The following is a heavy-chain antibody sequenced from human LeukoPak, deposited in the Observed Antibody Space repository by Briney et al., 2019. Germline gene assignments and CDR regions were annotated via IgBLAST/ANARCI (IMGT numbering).Heavy chain of an antibody. CDR1: GGAISSYY. CDR2: IDTSGST. D-gene: IGHD2-15*01. Sequence: SETLSLTCTVSGGAISSYYWSWIRQPAGKGLEWIGRIDTSGSTNYNPSLKSRVTMSVDTSKNQFSLKLSSVTAAVTAVYYCARDSSYCSGGSCYSHYYYMDVWGKGTTVSVSS. CDR3: ARDSSYCSGGSCYSHYYYMDV. J-gene: IGHJ6*03. V-gene: IGHV4-4*07.